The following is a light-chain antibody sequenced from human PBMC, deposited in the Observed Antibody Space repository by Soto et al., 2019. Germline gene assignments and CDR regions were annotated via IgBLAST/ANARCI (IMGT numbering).Light chain of an antibody. CDR2: SNN. V-gene: IGLV1-44*01. J-gene: IGLJ1*01. Sequence: QSALTQPPSASGTPGQRVTISCSGSGSNIGSNTVNWYQQLPGTAPKLLIYSNNQRPSGVPDRFSGSKSGTSASLAISGLQSEDEADYYCAAWDDSLNYVFGTGTKVTVL. CDR3: AAWDDSLNYV. CDR1: GSNIGSNT.